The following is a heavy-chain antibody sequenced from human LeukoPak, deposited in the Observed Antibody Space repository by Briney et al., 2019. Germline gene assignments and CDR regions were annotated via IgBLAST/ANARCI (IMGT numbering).Heavy chain of an antibody. CDR2: IRSEANSYAT. CDR1: GFTFSGSA. Sequence: PGGSLKLSCAASGFTFSGSAMHWVRQASGKGLEWVGRIRSEANSYATAYAASVKGRFTISRDDSKNTAYLQMNSLKTEDTAVYYCTRPSYAMASNYWGQGTLVTVSS. D-gene: IGHD2-8*01. CDR3: TRPSYAMASNY. V-gene: IGHV3-73*01. J-gene: IGHJ4*02.